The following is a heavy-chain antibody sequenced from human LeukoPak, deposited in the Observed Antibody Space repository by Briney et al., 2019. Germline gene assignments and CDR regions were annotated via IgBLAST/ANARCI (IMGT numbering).Heavy chain of an antibody. CDR2: IYHSGST. CDR3: ARGANPGVADY. CDR1: GYSISSGYY. V-gene: IGHV4-38-2*02. Sequence: SETLSLTCTFSGYSISSGYYWGWIRQPPGKGLEWIGSIYHSGSTYYNPSLKRRVTISVDTSKNQFSLKLSSVTAADTAVYYCARGANPGVADYWGQGTLVTVSS. D-gene: IGHD3-3*01. J-gene: IGHJ4*02.